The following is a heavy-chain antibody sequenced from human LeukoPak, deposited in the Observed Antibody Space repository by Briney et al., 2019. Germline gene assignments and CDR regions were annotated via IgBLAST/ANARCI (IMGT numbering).Heavy chain of an antibody. J-gene: IGHJ4*02. CDR3: AKSLWGDRYHFDY. V-gene: IGHV3-23*01. Sequence: SGGSLRLSCAASAFTFGTYAMNWVRQAPGKGLEWVSGISGSGGSTYYADSVKGRFTISRDNSKNTLYLQMSSLRAEDTALYYCAKSLWGDRYHFDYWGQGTLVTVSS. CDR2: ISGSGGST. D-gene: IGHD2-21*02. CDR1: AFTFGTYA.